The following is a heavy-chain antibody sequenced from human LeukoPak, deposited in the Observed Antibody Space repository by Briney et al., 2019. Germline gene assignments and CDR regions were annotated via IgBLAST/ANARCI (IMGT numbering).Heavy chain of an antibody. CDR2: ISSSSSYI. Sequence: SGGSLRLSCAVSGFTFESTFMNWVRQAPGKGLEWVSSISSSSSYIYYADSVKGRFTISRDNAKNSLYLQMNSLRAEDTAVYYCARERSSSSGFDYWGQGTLVTVSS. J-gene: IGHJ4*02. V-gene: IGHV3-21*01. D-gene: IGHD6-6*01. CDR1: GFTFESTF. CDR3: ARERSSSSGFDY.